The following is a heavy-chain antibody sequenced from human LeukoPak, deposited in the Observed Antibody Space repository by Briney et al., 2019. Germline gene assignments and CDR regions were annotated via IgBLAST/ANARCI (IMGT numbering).Heavy chain of an antibody. V-gene: IGHV1-2*02. CDR2: INPNSGGT. CDR3: ARVYGTTGYYYMDV. CDR1: GYTFTGYY. Sequence: ASVKVSCKASGYTFTGYYMHWVRQAPGQGLEWMGWINPNSGGTNYAQKFQGRVTMTRDTSISTAYMELSRLRSDDTAVYYCARVYGTTGYYYMDVWGKGTTVTVSS. D-gene: IGHD1-7*01. J-gene: IGHJ6*03.